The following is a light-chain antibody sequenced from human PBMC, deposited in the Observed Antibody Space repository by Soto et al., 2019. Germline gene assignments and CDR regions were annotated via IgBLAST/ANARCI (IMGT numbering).Light chain of an antibody. Sequence: QSVLTQPPSVSGAPGQRVTISCTGSSSNIGARYDEHWYQQLPGTAPKLLIHGNSNRPSGVPDRFSGSKSGTSASLAITGLRAEDEADYCCQPYASSQSGRVFGGGTKRTVL. CDR3: QPYASSQSGRV. CDR1: SSNIGARYD. J-gene: IGLJ3*02. V-gene: IGLV1-40*01. CDR2: GNS.